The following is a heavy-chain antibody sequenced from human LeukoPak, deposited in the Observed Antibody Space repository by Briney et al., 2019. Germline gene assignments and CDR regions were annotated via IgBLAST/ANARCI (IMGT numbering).Heavy chain of an antibody. CDR2: IYYSGST. J-gene: IGHJ4*02. Sequence: PSETLSLTCTVSGGSISSYYWSWIRQPPGKGLEWIGYIYYSGSTNYNPSLKSRVTISVDTSKNQFSLKLSSVTAADTAVYYCARGPRYYDSSGYHLLVDYWGQGTLVTVSS. CDR1: GGSISSYY. D-gene: IGHD3-22*01. CDR3: ARGPRYYDSSGYHLLVDY. V-gene: IGHV4-59*01.